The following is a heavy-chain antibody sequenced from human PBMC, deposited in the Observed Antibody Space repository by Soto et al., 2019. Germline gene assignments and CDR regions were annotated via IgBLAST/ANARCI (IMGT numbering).Heavy chain of an antibody. CDR3: VNGNYYHILTGHSGMDV. V-gene: IGHV3-30*03. CDR2: ISYDGSNK. Sequence: GSLRICCAASGFTFNSSGMHGVRQAPGKGLEWVAVISYDGSNKYYADSVKGRFTISRDNSKNTLYLQMNRLRAEDTGVYYCVNGNYYHILTGHSGMDVWAQTTTVT. D-gene: IGHD3-9*01. CDR1: GFTFNSSG. J-gene: IGHJ6*02.